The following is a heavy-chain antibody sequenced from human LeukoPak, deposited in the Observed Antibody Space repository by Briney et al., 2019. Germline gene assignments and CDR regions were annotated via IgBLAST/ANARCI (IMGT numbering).Heavy chain of an antibody. J-gene: IGHJ6*02. Sequence: SETPSLTCAVYGGSFSGYYWSWIRQPPGKGLEWIGEINHSGSTNYNPSLKSRVTISVDTSKNQFSLKLSSVTAADTAVYYCARGGTSFNLYYYGMDVWGQGTTVTVSS. CDR2: INHSGST. CDR3: ARGGTSFNLYYYGMDV. CDR1: GGSFSGYY. V-gene: IGHV4-34*01. D-gene: IGHD2-2*01.